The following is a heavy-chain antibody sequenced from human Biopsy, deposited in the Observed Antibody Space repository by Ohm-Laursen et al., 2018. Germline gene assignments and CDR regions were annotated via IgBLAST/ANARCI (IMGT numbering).Heavy chain of an antibody. D-gene: IGHD3-3*01. CDR1: GGSIYNFF. J-gene: IGHJ3*01. CDR2: ISNRGST. CDR3: ARLYRLDDYWNDDPPDAFDV. Sequence: TLSLTCPVSGGSIYNFFWSWIRQPPGKGLEWIGYISNRGSTNYNPSLRGRVTISVDTSKNQFSLKLSSVTAADTAVFFCARLYRLDDYWNDDPPDAFDVWGQGTMVTVSS. V-gene: IGHV4-59*01.